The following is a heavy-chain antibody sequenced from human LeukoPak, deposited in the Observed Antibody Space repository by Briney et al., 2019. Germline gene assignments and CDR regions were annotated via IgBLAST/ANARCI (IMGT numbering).Heavy chain of an antibody. D-gene: IGHD3-22*01. Sequence: NPGGSLRLSCAASGFTFSDYYMSWIRQAPGKGLEWVSYISSSGSTIYYADSVKGRFTISRDNAKNSLYLQMNSLRAEDTAVYYCARLGVYYYDSSGYYYFDYWGQGTLVTVSS. CDR3: ARLGVYYYDSSGYYYFDY. CDR2: ISSSGSTI. J-gene: IGHJ4*02. CDR1: GFTFSDYY. V-gene: IGHV3-11*04.